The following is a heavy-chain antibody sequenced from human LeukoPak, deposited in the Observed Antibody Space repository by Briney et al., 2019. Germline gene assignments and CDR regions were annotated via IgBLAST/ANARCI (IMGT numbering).Heavy chain of an antibody. CDR3: VRDYYDGSRNYFDD. Sequence: GASVKVSCKAAGYTFTGYYIHWVRQAPGQGLEWVGWINPASGGTKYAQKFQGRVTMTRDTSITTAYMELSRLTSDDTAVYYCVRDYYDGSRNYFDDWGQGTLVTVSS. D-gene: IGHD3-22*01. V-gene: IGHV1-2*02. J-gene: IGHJ4*02. CDR1: GYTFTGYY. CDR2: INPASGGT.